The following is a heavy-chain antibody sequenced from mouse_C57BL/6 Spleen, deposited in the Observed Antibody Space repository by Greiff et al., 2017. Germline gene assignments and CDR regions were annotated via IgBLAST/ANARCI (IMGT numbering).Heavy chain of an antibody. CDR3: ARRRTGTRYFDV. CDR1: GYSFTDYN. J-gene: IGHJ1*03. V-gene: IGHV1-39*01. Sequence: VQLKQSGPELVKPGASVKISCKASGYSFTDYNMNWVKQSNGKSLEWIGVINPNYGTTSYNQKFKGKATLTVDQSSSTAYMQLNSLTSEDSAVXYCARRRTGTRYFDVWGTETTVTVSS. CDR2: INPNYGTT. D-gene: IGHD4-1*01.